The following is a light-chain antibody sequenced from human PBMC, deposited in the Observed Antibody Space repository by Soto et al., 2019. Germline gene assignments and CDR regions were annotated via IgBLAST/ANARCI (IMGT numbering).Light chain of an antibody. CDR2: RNN. CDR1: SSNIGAGYD. V-gene: IGLV1-40*01. Sequence: QSVLTQPPSVSGAPGQRVTISCTGSSSNIGAGYDVHWYQQLPGTAPKLLIYRNNNRPSGVPDRFSGSKSGTSASLAITGLQAEDEADYYCHSYDSSLSGSVFCGGTQLTVL. CDR3: HSYDSSLSGSV. J-gene: IGLJ3*02.